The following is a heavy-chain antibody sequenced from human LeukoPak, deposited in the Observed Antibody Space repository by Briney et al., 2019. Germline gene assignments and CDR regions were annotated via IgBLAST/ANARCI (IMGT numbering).Heavy chain of an antibody. Sequence: ASVKVSCTASGCTFTSYYMHWVRQAPGQGLEWMGIINPSGGSTSYAQKFQGRVTMTRDTSTSTVYMELSSLRSEDTAVYYCARAPPPITMVRGVVYWFDPWGQGTRVTVSS. V-gene: IGHV1-46*01. J-gene: IGHJ5*02. CDR2: INPSGGST. D-gene: IGHD3-10*01. CDR1: GCTFTSYY. CDR3: ARAPPPITMVRGVVYWFDP.